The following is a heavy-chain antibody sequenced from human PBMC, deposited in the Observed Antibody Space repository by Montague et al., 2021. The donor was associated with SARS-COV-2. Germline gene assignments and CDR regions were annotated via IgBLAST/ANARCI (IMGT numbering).Heavy chain of an antibody. CDR3: LQGYYFDS. CDR2: TYYRSKWYN. Sequence: CAISGDSVPSHNAAWNWIRQSPSRGLEWLGRTYYRSKWYNDYAVSAKSRITIDADTSKNHFSLQLKSMTPEDTAVYYCLQGYYFDSWGQGTLVTVSS. J-gene: IGHJ4*02. D-gene: IGHD5-24*01. V-gene: IGHV6-1*01. CDR1: GDSVPSHNAA.